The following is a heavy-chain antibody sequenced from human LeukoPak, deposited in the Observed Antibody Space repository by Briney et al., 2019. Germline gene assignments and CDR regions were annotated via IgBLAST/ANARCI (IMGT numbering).Heavy chain of an antibody. CDR3: ARCIAGTWFDP. CDR2: INSDGSST. Sequence: GGSLRLSCAASGFTFSSYWMHWVRQAPGKGLVWVSRINSDGSSTSYADSVKGRFTISRDNAKNTLYLQMNSLRAEDTAVYYCARCIAGTWFDPWGQGTLVTVFS. V-gene: IGHV3-74*01. CDR1: GFTFSSYW. J-gene: IGHJ5*02. D-gene: IGHD6-13*01.